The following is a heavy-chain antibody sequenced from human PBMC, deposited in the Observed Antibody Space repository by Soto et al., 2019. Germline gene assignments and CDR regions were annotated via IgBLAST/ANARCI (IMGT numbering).Heavy chain of an antibody. Sequence: GESLKISCKASGYSFISYWIAWVRQMPGKGLEWMGIIYPGDSDARYSPSFQGHVTISVDESINTAYLQWSYLKASDTAMYYCARQADYNILTGYYYYFDYWGHGSLVTVSS. V-gene: IGHV5-51*01. J-gene: IGHJ4*01. D-gene: IGHD3-9*01. CDR3: ARQADYNILTGYYYYFDY. CDR2: IYPGDSDA. CDR1: GYSFISYW.